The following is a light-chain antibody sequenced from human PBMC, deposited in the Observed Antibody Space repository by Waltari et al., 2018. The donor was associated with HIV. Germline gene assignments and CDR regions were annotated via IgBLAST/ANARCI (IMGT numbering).Light chain of an antibody. CDR3: QQYGSSPQT. CDR2: AAT. CDR1: QSVHSNS. Sequence: EVVLTLSPDTLSLSPGEGAVLSCRASQSVHSNSLAWYQQIPGQAPRLLIFAATSRATGIPDRFRGSGSGTDFTFASSGRKPEDFATYYCQQYGSSPQTFGQGTKLEIK. J-gene: IGKJ2*01. V-gene: IGKV3-20*01.